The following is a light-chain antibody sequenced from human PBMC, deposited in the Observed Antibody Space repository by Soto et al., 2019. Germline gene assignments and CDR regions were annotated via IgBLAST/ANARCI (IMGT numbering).Light chain of an antibody. CDR1: QTISGNY. CDR3: QHYGNSLIS. J-gene: IGKJ5*01. Sequence: LVLTQSPGSLSLSVGERATFACRSSQTISGNYLAWYKQKPGQAPRLLLFGASSRATGVPDRFSGSGSGTDFTLTLTRLEPEDSAVYYCQHYGNSLISFGQGTRLDNK. V-gene: IGKV3-20*01. CDR2: GAS.